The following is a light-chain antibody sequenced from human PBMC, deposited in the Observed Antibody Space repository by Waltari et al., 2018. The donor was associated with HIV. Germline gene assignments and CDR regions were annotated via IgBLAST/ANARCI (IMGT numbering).Light chain of an antibody. CDR1: TSNTGEHF. Sequence: QSVLTQPPSVSAAPGQKVTISCSGSTSNTGEHFVSWYQQLPGTAPRLLIYENHHRPSGTPDRFSGSKSGTSATLGITGLQAGDEAVYFCGTWDNSLSAGVFGGGTRLTVL. CDR2: ENH. CDR3: GTWDNSLSAGV. J-gene: IGLJ2*01. V-gene: IGLV1-51*02.